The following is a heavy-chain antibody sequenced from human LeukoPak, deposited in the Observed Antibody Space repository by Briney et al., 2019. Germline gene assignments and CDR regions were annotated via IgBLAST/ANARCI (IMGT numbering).Heavy chain of an antibody. D-gene: IGHD2-2*01. J-gene: IGHJ4*02. CDR3: ARMLGYCSSTSCQVGHEG. CDR1: GFTFSDYY. Sequence: PGGSLRLSCAASGFTFSDYYMSWIRQAPGKGLEWVSYISSSGSTIYYADSVKGRFTISRDNAKNSLYLQMNSLRAEDTAVYYCARMLGYCSSTSCQVGHEGWGQGTLVTVSS. CDR2: ISSSGSTI. V-gene: IGHV3-11*04.